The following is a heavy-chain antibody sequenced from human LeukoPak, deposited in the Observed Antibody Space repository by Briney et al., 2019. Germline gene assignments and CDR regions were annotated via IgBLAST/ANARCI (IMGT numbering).Heavy chain of an antibody. CDR3: ARQVAFYYYMDV. CDR1: GYRFTSYS. V-gene: IGHV5-51*01. J-gene: IGHJ6*03. Sequence: QISCKCSGYRFTSYSSDWVRQMPGKGVEGMGIIYPGDSDTRYSPSFQGQVTISADKSISTAYLQWSSLKASDTAMYYCARQVAFYYYMDVWGKGTTVTVSS. D-gene: IGHD2-15*01. CDR2: IYPGDSDT.